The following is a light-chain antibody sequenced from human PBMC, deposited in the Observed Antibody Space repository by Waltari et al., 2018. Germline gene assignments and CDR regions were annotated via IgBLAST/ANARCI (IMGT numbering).Light chain of an antibody. CDR2: QDY. Sequence: SYELTQPPSVSVSPGQTATITCSGGKLENKYGCCYQQRPGQSPVLVIYQDYIRPSGIPERFSGSNSGNTATLTIGGTQAMDEADYYCQAWDIRTANYVFGTGTKVTVL. CDR3: QAWDIRTANYV. V-gene: IGLV3-1*01. J-gene: IGLJ1*01. CDR1: KLENKY.